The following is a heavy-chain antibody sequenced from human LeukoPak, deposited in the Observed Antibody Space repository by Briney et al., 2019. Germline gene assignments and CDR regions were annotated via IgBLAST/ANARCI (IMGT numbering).Heavy chain of an antibody. CDR1: GGSISSGGYS. V-gene: IGHV4-30-2*01. J-gene: IGHJ4*02. D-gene: IGHD3-10*01. Sequence: SETLSLTCAVSGGSISSGGYSWSWIRQPPGKGLEWIGYIYHSGSTHYNPSLKSRVTISVDRSKNQFSLKLSSVTAADTAVYYCARSDYYGSGSYYKNWGQGTLVTVSS. CDR2: IYHSGST. CDR3: ARSDYYGSGSYYKN.